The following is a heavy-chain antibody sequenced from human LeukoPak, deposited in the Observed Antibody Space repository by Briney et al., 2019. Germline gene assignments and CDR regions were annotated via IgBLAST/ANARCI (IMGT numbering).Heavy chain of an antibody. Sequence: SVKVSCKDSGGTFSSYAISWVRQAPGQGLEWMGGIILIFGTANYAQKFQGRVTITADESTSTAYMELSSLRSEDTAVYYCAREVTHHVYYGMDVWGQGTTVTVSS. V-gene: IGHV1-69*01. CDR1: GGTFSSYA. J-gene: IGHJ6*02. D-gene: IGHD4-23*01. CDR2: IILIFGTA. CDR3: AREVTHHVYYGMDV.